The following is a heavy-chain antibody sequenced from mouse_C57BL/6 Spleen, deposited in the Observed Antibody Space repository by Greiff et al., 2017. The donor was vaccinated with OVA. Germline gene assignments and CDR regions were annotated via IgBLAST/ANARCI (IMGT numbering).Heavy chain of an antibody. CDR3: ARKTGTFDY. CDR1: GFTFTDYY. Sequence: EVHLVESGGGLVQPGGSLSLSCAASGFTFTDYYMSWVRQPPGKALEWLGFIRNKANGYTTEYSASVKGRFTISSDNSQSILYLQMNALRAEDSATYYCARKTGTFDYWGQGTTLTVSS. J-gene: IGHJ2*01. D-gene: IGHD4-1*01. V-gene: IGHV7-3*01. CDR2: IRNKANGYTT.